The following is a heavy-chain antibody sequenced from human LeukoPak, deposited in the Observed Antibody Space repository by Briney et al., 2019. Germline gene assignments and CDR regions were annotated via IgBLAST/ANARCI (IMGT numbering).Heavy chain of an antibody. Sequence: SVKVSCKASGGTFSSYAISWVRQAPGQGLEWMGRIIPIFGTANYAQKFQGRVTITTDESTSTAYMELSSLRSEDTAVYYCASTRVSSANDYDFWSGYSWFDPWGQGTLITVSS. CDR2: IIPIFGTA. CDR3: ASTRVSSANDYDFWSGYSWFDP. D-gene: IGHD3-3*01. J-gene: IGHJ5*02. CDR1: GGTFSSYA. V-gene: IGHV1-69*05.